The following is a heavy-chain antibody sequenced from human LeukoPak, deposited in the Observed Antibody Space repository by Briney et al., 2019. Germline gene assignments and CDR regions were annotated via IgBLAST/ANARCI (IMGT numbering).Heavy chain of an antibody. V-gene: IGHV4-4*07. CDR3: ARECDGTSCPYNNMDI. CDR2: IYSSGST. CDR1: GGSISGYY. Sequence: SETLSLTCSVSGGSISGYYWTWIRQPAGRGLEWIGRIYSSGSTNYNPSLKSRVTMSVDTSKNQFPLKLTSVTAADTAVYYCARECDGTSCPYNNMDIWGQGTTVTVSS. D-gene: IGHD2-2*01. J-gene: IGHJ6*02.